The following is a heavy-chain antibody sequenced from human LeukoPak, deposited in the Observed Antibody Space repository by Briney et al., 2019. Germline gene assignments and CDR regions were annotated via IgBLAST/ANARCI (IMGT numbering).Heavy chain of an antibody. CDR3: AREGQWLRYMDV. CDR1: GFTFSNSW. D-gene: IGHD5-24*01. Sequence: GGSLRLSCAASGFTFSNSWMSWVRQAPGKGLEWVANIKQDGSGKYYVDSVKGRFTISRDNARNSQYLQMNSLRAEDTAVYYCAREGQWLRYMDVWGKGTTVTVSS. J-gene: IGHJ6*03. V-gene: IGHV3-7*01. CDR2: IKQDGSGK.